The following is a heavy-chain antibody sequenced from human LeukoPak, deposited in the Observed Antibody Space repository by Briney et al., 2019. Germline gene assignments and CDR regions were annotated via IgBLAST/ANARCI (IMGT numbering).Heavy chain of an antibody. J-gene: IGHJ6*02. CDR1: GYTFTSYG. D-gene: IGHD2-2*01. V-gene: IGHV1-69*13. CDR2: IIPIFGTA. Sequence: SVKVSCKASGYTFTSYGISWVRQAPGQGLEWMGGIIPIFGTANYAQKFQGRVTITADESTSTAYMELSSLRSEDTAVYYCASGAYCSSTSCEGYYGMDVWGQGTTVTVSS. CDR3: ASGAYCSSTSCEGYYGMDV.